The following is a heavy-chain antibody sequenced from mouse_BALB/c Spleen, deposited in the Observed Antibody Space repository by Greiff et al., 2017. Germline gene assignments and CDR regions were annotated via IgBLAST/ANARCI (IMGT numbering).Heavy chain of an antibody. D-gene: IGHD1-1*01. CDR1: GFTFSSYA. V-gene: IGHV5-9-4*01. Sequence: EVKLMESGGGLVKPGGSLKLSCAASGFTFSSYAMSWVRQSPEKRLEWVAEISSGGSYTYYPDTVTGRFTISRDNAKNTLYLEMSSLRSEDTAMYYCARTYYGSGDLFAYWGQGTLVTVSA. CDR3: ARTYYGSGDLFAY. J-gene: IGHJ3*01. CDR2: ISSGGSYT.